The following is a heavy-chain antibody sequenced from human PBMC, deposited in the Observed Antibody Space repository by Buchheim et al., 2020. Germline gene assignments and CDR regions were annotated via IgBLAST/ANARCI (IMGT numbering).Heavy chain of an antibody. V-gene: IGHV1-8*01. CDR1: GYTFTSYD. D-gene: IGHD3-9*01. J-gene: IGHJ6*02. CDR3: ARGGPLYYDILTGYDYYYYYGMDV. CDR2: MNPNSGNT. Sequence: QVQLVQSGAEVKKPGASVKVSCKASGYTFTSYDINWVRQATGQGLEWMGWMNPNSGNTGYAQKFQGRFTMTRNTSISTAYLELSSMRSEDTAVYYCARGGPLYYDILTGYDYYYYYGMDVWGQGTT.